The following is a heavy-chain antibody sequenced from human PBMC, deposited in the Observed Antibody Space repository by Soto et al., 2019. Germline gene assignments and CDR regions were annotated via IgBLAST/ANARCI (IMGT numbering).Heavy chain of an antibody. CDR2: IYYSGRT. Sequence: SETLSLTCAVSGGSINNGNSWSWVRQSPGRGLEWIGEIYYSGRTQYNPSLKSRISISVDNPKNQISLKLTSVTAAETATYYCAASHCSGGRRLAYAMDIWGQGTTVTVSS. V-gene: IGHV4-4*02. D-gene: IGHD2-15*01. CDR1: GGSINNGNS. CDR3: AASHCSGGRRLAYAMDI. J-gene: IGHJ6*02.